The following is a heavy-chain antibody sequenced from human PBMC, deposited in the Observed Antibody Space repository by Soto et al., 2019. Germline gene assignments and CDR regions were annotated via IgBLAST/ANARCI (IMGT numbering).Heavy chain of an antibody. J-gene: IGHJ6*02. Sequence: GGSLRLSCAASGFTFSSYAMSWVRQAPGKGLEWISAISGSANNAYYVDSVKGRFAVSRDNSKNTLFLQMNSLTPADTAVYYCARLWLGNGVWGQGTTVTVSS. CDR2: ISGSANNA. D-gene: IGHD3-10*01. CDR3: ARLWLGNGV. CDR1: GFTFSSYA. V-gene: IGHV3-23*01.